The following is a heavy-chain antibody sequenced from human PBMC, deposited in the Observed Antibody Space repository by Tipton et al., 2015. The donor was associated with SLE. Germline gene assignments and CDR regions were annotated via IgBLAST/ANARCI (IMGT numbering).Heavy chain of an antibody. CDR1: GFTLGNYA. CDR3: AKVTLALQTVPGFFDY. CDR2: IYSDGTT. Sequence: SLRLSCAASGFTLGNYAMSWVRQAPGKGLEWVSVIYSDGTTDYSDSVKGRFTISRDNSKNTVYLQMNSLRAEDTAMYYCAKVTLALQTVPGFFDYWGQGVLVTVSS. D-gene: IGHD2-21*02. V-gene: IGHV3-23*03. J-gene: IGHJ4*02.